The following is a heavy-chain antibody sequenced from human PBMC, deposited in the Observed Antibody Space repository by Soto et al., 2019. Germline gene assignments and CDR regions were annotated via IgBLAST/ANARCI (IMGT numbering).Heavy chain of an antibody. CDR2: ISGGGGST. J-gene: IGHJ4*02. V-gene: IGHV3-23*01. CDR1: GFTFSLSA. CDR3: AKGPEYDILTGCDY. Sequence: EVQLLESGGGFVQPGESLRLSCAASGFTFSLSAKSWVRQAPGRGLEWVSSISGGGGSTEYADSVKGRFTISRDNSKDTVHLQMNSLRAEDTAVYYCAKGPEYDILTGCDYWGQGALVTVSS. D-gene: IGHD3-9*01.